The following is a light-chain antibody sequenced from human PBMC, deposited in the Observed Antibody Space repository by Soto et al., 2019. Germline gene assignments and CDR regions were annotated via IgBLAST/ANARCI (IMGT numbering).Light chain of an antibody. CDR2: SDY. V-gene: IGLV1-44*01. J-gene: IGLJ2*01. Sequence: QSVLTQPPSASGTPGQRVTISCSGSSSNIASNTVNWYQQLPGTAPKLLIYSDYRRPSGVPDRFSGSKSGTSASLAISGLQSEDEADYYCAAWDDSLNGVVFGGGTQLTVL. CDR1: SSNIASNT. CDR3: AAWDDSLNGVV.